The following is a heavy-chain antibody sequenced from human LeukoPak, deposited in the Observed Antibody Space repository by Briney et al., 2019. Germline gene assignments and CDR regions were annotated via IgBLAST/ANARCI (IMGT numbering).Heavy chain of an antibody. V-gene: IGHV3-74*01. Sequence: GGSLRLSCAASGFVFSSYWMHWVRQAPGNGLVWVSRIYTDGSYTNYADSVKGRFTISRDNVKNTLSLHMNSLRAEDMAVYYCARGDDESLDHWGQGTLVTVSS. CDR1: GFVFSSYW. CDR2: IYTDGSYT. J-gene: IGHJ4*02. D-gene: IGHD3-16*01. CDR3: ARGDDESLDH.